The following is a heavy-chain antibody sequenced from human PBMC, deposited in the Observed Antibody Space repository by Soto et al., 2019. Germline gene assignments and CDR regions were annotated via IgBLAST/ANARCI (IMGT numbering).Heavy chain of an antibody. CDR1: GYSFTSNW. CDR2: IYPADSDT. V-gene: IGHV5-51*01. J-gene: IGHJ4*02. CDR3: VRRFGY. Sequence: XXSLKIYCKTSGYSFTSNWLAWVRQMPGKGLEWMGIIYPADSDTKYSPSFQGQVTMSADKSISTAYLQWSSLRASDTAMYYCVRRFGYWGQGTLVTVSS.